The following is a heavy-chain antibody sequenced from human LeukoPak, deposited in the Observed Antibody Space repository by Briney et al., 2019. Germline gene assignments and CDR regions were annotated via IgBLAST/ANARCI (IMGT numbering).Heavy chain of an antibody. J-gene: IGHJ4*02. V-gene: IGHV4-59*02. Sequence: PSETLSLTCSVSGASVSSYYWSWIRQPPGKGLDGIGYISYSGGTNYNPSLKSRVIISVDTSKNQFSLKLSSVTAADTVVYYCARVGDTSSYFYYFDYWGLGTLVTVSS. CDR2: ISYSGGT. D-gene: IGHD2-21*01. CDR3: ARVGDTSSYFYYFDY. CDR1: GASVSSYY.